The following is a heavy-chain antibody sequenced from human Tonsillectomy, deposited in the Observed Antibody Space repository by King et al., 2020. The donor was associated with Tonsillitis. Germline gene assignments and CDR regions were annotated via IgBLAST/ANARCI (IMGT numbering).Heavy chain of an antibody. J-gene: IGHJ3*02. CDR2: IYYYSGGT. V-gene: IGHV4-39*01. D-gene: IGHD6-6*01. Sequence: LQLQESGPGLVKPSETLSLTCNVSGGSISSTSYFWGWIRQPPGKGLEWIGNIYYYSGGTYYTPSLKSRVTISVDTSKNQFSLRLSSVTAADTAVYYCARLPAYSSSSFVFDIGGQGTMVTVSS. CDR1: GGSISSTSYF. CDR3: ARLPAYSSSSFVFDI.